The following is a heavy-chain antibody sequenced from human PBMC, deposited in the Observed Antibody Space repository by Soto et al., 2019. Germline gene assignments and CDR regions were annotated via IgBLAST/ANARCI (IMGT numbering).Heavy chain of an antibody. CDR3: ARHGDYFNWFDP. D-gene: IGHD4-17*01. CDR2: IIPIFGTA. Sequence: SVKVSCKASGGTFSSYAISWVRQAPGQGLERMGGIIPIFGTANYAQKFQGRVTITADKSTSTAYMELSSLRSEDTAVYYCARHGDYFNWFDPWGQGTLVTVSS. V-gene: IGHV1-69*06. J-gene: IGHJ5*02. CDR1: GGTFSSYA.